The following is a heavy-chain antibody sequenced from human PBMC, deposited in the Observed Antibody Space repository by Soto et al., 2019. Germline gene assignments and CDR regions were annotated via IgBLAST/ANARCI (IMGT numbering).Heavy chain of an antibody. V-gene: IGHV4-39*02. CDR1: LGSVNTADYF. CDR2: IHSSGGT. D-gene: IGHD2-15*01. Sequence: QLQESGPGLVKPSETLSLTCTVSLGSVNTADYFWAWIRQPPGKGLEFIGSIHSSGGTFYSPSLKSRVSIPIDKSKNHFSLRLTSVTAGDTAVYFCASVVVGATRQSGSDHWGQGTLVTVS. CDR3: ASVVVGATRQSGSDH. J-gene: IGHJ4*02.